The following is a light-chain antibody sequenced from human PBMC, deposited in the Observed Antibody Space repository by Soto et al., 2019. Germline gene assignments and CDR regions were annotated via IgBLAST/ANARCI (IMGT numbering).Light chain of an antibody. CDR1: SSDVGGYNS. CDR2: DVI. J-gene: IGLJ3*02. CDR3: AAWDDSLNGPV. V-gene: IGLV2-11*01. Sequence: QSALTQPRSVSGSPGQSVTVSCIGTSSDVGGYNSVSWYQEHPGKAPKLMIYDVIKRPSGVPDRFSGSKSGNTASLTISGLQSEDEADYFCAAWDDSLNGPVFGGGTQLTVL.